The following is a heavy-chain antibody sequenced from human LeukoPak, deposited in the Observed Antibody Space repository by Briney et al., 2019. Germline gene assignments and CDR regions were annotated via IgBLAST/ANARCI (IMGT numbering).Heavy chain of an antibody. CDR2: IIPILGIA. D-gene: IGHD1-26*01. CDR1: GGTFGSYA. CDR3: ARGVGATHDAFDI. V-gene: IGHV1-69*04. Sequence: ASVKVSCKASGGTFGSYAISWVRQAPGQGLEWMGRIIPILGIANYAQKIQGRVTITADKSTSTAYMELSSLRSEDTAVYYCARGVGATHDAFDIWGQETMVTDSS. J-gene: IGHJ3*02.